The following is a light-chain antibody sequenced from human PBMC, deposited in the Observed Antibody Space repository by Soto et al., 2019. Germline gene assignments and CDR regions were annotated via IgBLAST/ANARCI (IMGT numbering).Light chain of an antibody. CDR2: DVS. CDR3: SSHTSSGTYV. Sequence: QSVLTQPASGSGSPGQSIAISCTGTSSDIGAYNYVSWYQQHPGKAPKLMIYDVSNRPSGVSNRFSGSKSGNTASLTISGLQAEDEADYYCSSHTSSGTYVFGSGTKVTVL. J-gene: IGLJ1*01. V-gene: IGLV2-14*01. CDR1: SSDIGAYNY.